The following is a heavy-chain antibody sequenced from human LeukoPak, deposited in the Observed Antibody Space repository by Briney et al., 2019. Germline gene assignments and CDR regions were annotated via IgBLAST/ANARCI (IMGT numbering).Heavy chain of an antibody. CDR3: AKEGSIGVYGPGDAFDI. CDR2: IWYDGSNK. J-gene: IGHJ3*02. Sequence: PGRSLRLSCAASGFTFSSYGMHWVRQAPGKGLEWVAVIWYDGSNKYYADSVKGRFTISRDNSKNTLYLQMNSLRAEDTAAYYCAKEGSIGVYGPGDAFDIWGQGTMVTVSS. V-gene: IGHV3-33*06. D-gene: IGHD6-6*01. CDR1: GFTFSSYG.